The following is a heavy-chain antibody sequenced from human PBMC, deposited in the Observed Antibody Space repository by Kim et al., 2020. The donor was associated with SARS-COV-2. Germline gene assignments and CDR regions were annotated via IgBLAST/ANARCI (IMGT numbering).Heavy chain of an antibody. CDR3: ASYTSTVLRFLEWLTDGMDV. V-gene: IGHV1-2*02. D-gene: IGHD3-3*01. Sequence: ASVKVSCKASGYTFTGYYMHWVRQAPGQGLEWMGWINPNSGGTNYAQKFQGRVTMTRDTSISTAYMELSRLRSDDTAVYYCASYTSTVLRFLEWLTDGMDVWGQGTTVTVSS. CDR2: INPNSGGT. J-gene: IGHJ6*02. CDR1: GYTFTGYY.